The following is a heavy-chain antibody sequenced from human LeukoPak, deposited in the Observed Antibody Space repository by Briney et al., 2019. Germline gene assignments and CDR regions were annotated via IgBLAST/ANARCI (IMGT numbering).Heavy chain of an antibody. J-gene: IGHJ5*02. Sequence: ASVKVSCKASGDTFTSHYMHWVRQAPGQGLEWMGIINPSGGSTSSAQKFQGRVTMTRDMSTSTVYMDLSSLRSEDTAAYYCARALPHRRLMDTTMEQHWFDPWGQGTLVTVSS. D-gene: IGHD5-18*01. CDR3: ARALPHRRLMDTTMEQHWFDP. V-gene: IGHV1-46*01. CDR2: INPSGGST. CDR1: GDTFTSHY.